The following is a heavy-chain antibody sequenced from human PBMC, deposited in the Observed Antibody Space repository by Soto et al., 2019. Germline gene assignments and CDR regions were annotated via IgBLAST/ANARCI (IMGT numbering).Heavy chain of an antibody. V-gene: IGHV4-39*01. CDR1: GGSISSSSYY. CDR2: IYYSGST. D-gene: IGHD2-21*01. Sequence: SETLSLTCTVSGGSISSSSYYWGWIRQPPGKGLEWIGSIYYSGSTYYNPSLKSRVTISVDTSKNQFSLKLSSVTAADTAVYYCARQDCGGDCYIQEPSFDFWGQGTLVTVSS. J-gene: IGHJ4*02. CDR3: ARQDCGGDCYIQEPSFDF.